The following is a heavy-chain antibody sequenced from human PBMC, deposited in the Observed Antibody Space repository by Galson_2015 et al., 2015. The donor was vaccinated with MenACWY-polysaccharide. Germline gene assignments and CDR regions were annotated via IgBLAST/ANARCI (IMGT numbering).Heavy chain of an antibody. CDR1: GFIFNTYG. V-gene: IGHV3-23*01. CDR3: AGEDFCSGGTCYFYDY. Sequence: SLRLSCAASGFIFNTYGMAWARQAPGKGLEWVSAISGSASGGTTYYAASVKGRFTISKDNSKNTLYLQMNSLRVEDTAVYYCAGEDFCSGGTCYFYDYWGQGTLVTVSS. D-gene: IGHD2-15*01. J-gene: IGHJ4*02. CDR2: ISGSASGGTT.